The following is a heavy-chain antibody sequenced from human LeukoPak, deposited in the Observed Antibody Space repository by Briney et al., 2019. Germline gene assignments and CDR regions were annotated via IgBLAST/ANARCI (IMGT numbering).Heavy chain of an antibody. CDR1: GGSISSGDYY. D-gene: IGHD6-13*01. CDR3: ARGQPSYSSSWHDY. Sequence: PSQTLSLTCTVSGGSISSGDYYWSWIRQPPGKGLEWIGYIYYSGSTYYNPSLKSRVTISVDTSKNQFSLKLSSVTAADTAVYYCARGQPSYSSSWHDYWGQGTLVTVSS. CDR2: IYYSGST. V-gene: IGHV4-30-4*01. J-gene: IGHJ4*02.